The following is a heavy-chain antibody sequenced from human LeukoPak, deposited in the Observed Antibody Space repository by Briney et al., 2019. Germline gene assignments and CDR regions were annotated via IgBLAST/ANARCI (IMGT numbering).Heavy chain of an antibody. V-gene: IGHV3-23*01. D-gene: IGHD3-10*01. CDR2: ISGSGGST. CDR1: GFTFSSYA. CDR3: AKDSYYGSGSYYIKYYFDY. J-gene: IGHJ4*02. Sequence: GGSLRLSCAASGFTFSSYAMSWVRQAPGKGLEWDSAISGSGGSTYYADSVKGRFTISRDNSKNTLYLQMNSLRAEDTAVYYCAKDSYYGSGSYYIKYYFDYWGQGTLVTVSS.